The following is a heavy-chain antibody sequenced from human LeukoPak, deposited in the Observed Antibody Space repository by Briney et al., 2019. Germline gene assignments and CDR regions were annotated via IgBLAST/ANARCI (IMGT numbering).Heavy chain of an antibody. V-gene: IGHV3-33*06. CDR1: GFIFSSYG. D-gene: IGHD3-22*01. J-gene: IGHJ4*02. CDR3: AKVTGDYYDTSGAFDY. Sequence: QPGRSLRPSCAASGFIFSSYGMHWVRQAPGKGLEWVARIWHDGSNDDYADSVKGRFTISRDNSKNTLYLQMNSLRAEDTAIYYCAKVTGDYYDTSGAFDYWGQGTLVTVSS. CDR2: IWHDGSND.